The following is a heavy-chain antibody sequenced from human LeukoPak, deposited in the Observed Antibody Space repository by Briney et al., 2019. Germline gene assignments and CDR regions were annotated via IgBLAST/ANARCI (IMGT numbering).Heavy chain of an antibody. Sequence: PSETLSLTCTVSGDSISNYYWSWIRQPPGRGLEWIGHMYYSGVTDYNPSLKSRVTISTDTSKNQFSLRLTSVTAADKAVYYCARDSGPWGVFDPWGQGTLVTVSS. J-gene: IGHJ5*02. D-gene: IGHD3-10*01. CDR3: ARDSGPWGVFDP. CDR1: GDSISNYY. V-gene: IGHV4-59*01. CDR2: MYYSGVT.